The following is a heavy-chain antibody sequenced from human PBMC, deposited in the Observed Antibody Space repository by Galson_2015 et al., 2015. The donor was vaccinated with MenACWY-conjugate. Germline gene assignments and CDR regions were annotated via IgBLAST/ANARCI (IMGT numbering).Heavy chain of an antibody. J-gene: IGHJ6*03. V-gene: IGHV3-30*02. Sequence: SLRLSCAASGFTFSTYAMHWVRQAPGKGLEWVACIRYDGNNKYYADSVKGRFTISRDNSKNTLYLQLNSLRADDTAVYYCARGDDSSGYPYYYYYMDVWGKATTVTVSS. CDR1: GFTFSTYA. CDR3: ARGDDSSGYPYYYYYMDV. CDR2: IRYDGNNK. D-gene: IGHD3-22*01.